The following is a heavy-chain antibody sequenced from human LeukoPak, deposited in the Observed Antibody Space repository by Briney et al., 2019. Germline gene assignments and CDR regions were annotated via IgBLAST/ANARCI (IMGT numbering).Heavy chain of an antibody. CDR2: IYYSGST. D-gene: IGHD3-3*01. J-gene: IGHJ5*02. Sequence: SETLSLTCTVSGGSISSYYWSWIRQPPGKGLEWIGYIYYSGSTNYNPSLKSRVTISVDTSKNQFSLKLSSVTAADTAVYYCAMEAVPWGQGSLVTVSS. CDR1: GGSISSYY. V-gene: IGHV4-59*01. CDR3: AMEAVP.